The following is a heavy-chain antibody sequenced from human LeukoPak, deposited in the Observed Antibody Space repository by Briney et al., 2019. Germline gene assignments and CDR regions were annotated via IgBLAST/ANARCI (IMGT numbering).Heavy chain of an antibody. CDR3: GSSSSSDYYYYMDV. V-gene: IGHV7-4-1*02. CDR2: INTNTGNP. D-gene: IGHD6-6*01. CDR1: GYTFTSYA. Sequence: GASVTVSCKASGYTFTSYAMNWVRQAPGQGLEWMGWINTNTGNPTYAQGFTGRFVFSLDTSVSTAYLQISSLKAEDTAVYYCGSSSSSDYYYYMDVWGKGTTVTVSS. J-gene: IGHJ6*03.